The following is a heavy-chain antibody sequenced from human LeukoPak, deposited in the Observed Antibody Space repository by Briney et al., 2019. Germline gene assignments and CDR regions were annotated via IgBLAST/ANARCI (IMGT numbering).Heavy chain of an antibody. V-gene: IGHV4-34*01. CDR3: AKVDTAMVTAFDI. Sequence: SETLSLTCAVYGGSFSGYYWSWIRQPPGKGLEWIGEINHSGSTNYNPSLKSRVTISVDTSKNQFSLKLSSVTAADTAVYYCAKVDTAMVTAFDIWGQGTMVTVSS. J-gene: IGHJ3*02. D-gene: IGHD5-18*01. CDR2: INHSGST. CDR1: GGSFSGYY.